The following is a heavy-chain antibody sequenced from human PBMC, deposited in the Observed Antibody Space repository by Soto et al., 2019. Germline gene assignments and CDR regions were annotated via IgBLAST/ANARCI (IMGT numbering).Heavy chain of an antibody. J-gene: IGHJ3*02. Sequence: EGQLVASGGGLVTPGGSLKISCVGSGFGFSQAWLSWVRQAPGKRLEWVGRIKPNSDLAMTHYGDHVKGRFTISRDDSQRTVFLHMESLRTEDTAVYYCATNRPFYIWGQGTTVIVSS. V-gene: IGHV3-15*01. CDR1: GFGFSQAW. CDR2: IKPNSDLAMT. CDR3: ATNRPFYI.